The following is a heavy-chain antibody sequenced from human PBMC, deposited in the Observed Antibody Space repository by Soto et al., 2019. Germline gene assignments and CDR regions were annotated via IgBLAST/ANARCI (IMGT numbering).Heavy chain of an antibody. CDR3: ETLKGGYCTNGVCWTPYYYYGMDA. Sequence: LXLTCAVYGGSFSVNYWCWIRQPPGTGLECVGEINHSGRTNYNPSLKSRVTISVDTSKNQFSLKLSSVTAADTAVYYCETLKGGYCTNGVCWTPYYYYGMDAWGQGTTVTVSS. CDR1: GGSFSVNY. CDR2: INHSGRT. J-gene: IGHJ6*02. D-gene: IGHD2-8*01. V-gene: IGHV4-34*01.